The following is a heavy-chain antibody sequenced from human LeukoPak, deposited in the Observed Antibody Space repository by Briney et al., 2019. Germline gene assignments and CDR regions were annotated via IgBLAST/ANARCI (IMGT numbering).Heavy chain of an antibody. CDR1: GGSISSYY. J-gene: IGHJ3*02. Sequence: PSETLSLTCTVPGGSISSYYWSWIRQAPGKGLEWIGYIYYSGSTNYNPSLKSRVTISVDTSKNQFSLRLSSVTAADTAVYYCARDVAAAGQGAFDIWGQGTMVTVSS. CDR3: ARDVAAAGQGAFDI. CDR2: IYYSGST. D-gene: IGHD6-13*01. V-gene: IGHV4-59*01.